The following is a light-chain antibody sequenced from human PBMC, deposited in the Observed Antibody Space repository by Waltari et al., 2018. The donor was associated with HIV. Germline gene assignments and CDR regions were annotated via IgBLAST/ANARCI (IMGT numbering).Light chain of an antibody. CDR3: LLSYHGVRF. CDR1: SGSVARSHF. J-gene: IGLJ2*01. Sequence: VVTQEPSLTVSPGGTVPLPCASFSGSVARSHFPYWFQLTPGQAPRTLIYDSEKRHPLTPGRFSGSLDGGRAILTLSGALEEEEAEYFCLLSYHGVRFFGGGTRLTV. V-gene: IGLV7-46*01. CDR2: DSE.